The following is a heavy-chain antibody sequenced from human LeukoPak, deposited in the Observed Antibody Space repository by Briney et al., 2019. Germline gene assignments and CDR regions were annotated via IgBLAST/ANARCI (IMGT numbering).Heavy chain of an antibody. Sequence: GGSLRLSCAASGFTFSTYEMNWVRQAPGKGLEWVSYISSSGTVIYYADSVKGRFTISRDNAKKSLYLQMNSLRAEDTAVYYCAREPTIPYFDYWGQGTLATVPP. CDR3: AREPTIPYFDY. CDR2: ISSSGTVI. CDR1: GFTFSTYE. V-gene: IGHV3-48*03. D-gene: IGHD4/OR15-4a*01. J-gene: IGHJ4*02.